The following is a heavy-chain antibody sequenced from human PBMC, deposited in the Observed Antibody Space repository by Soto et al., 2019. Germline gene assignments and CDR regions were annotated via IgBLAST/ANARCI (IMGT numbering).Heavy chain of an antibody. CDR3: ARLLGSGNYLGIFDAFDI. V-gene: IGHV4-31*03. J-gene: IGHJ3*02. CDR1: GGSITTVGNY. CDR2: IYYSGST. D-gene: IGHD1-26*01. Sequence: QVQLQESGPGLVQPSQTLSLACTVSGGSITTVGNYWSWIRQFPGKGLEWIGHIYYSGSTNSNPSLRSRLSMSLDTSKNQFSLELSSVTAADTAVYYCARLLGSGNYLGIFDAFDIWGQGTVVTVSS.